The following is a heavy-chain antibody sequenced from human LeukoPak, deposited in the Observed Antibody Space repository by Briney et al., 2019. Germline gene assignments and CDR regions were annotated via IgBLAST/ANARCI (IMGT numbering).Heavy chain of an antibody. CDR3: ARYCTNGVCYVLSGGWFDP. Sequence: TSETLSLTCTVSGGSISSYYWSWIPQPPGKGLEWIGYIYYSGSTNYNPSPKSRVTISVDTSKNQFSLKLSSVTAADTAVYYCARYCTNGVCYVLSGGWFDPWGQGTLVTVSS. CDR2: IYYSGST. J-gene: IGHJ5*02. CDR1: GGSISSYY. V-gene: IGHV4-59*01. D-gene: IGHD2-8*01.